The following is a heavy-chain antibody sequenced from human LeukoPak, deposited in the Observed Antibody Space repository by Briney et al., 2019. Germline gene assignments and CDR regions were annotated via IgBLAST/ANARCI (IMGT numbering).Heavy chain of an antibody. V-gene: IGHV4-4*07. CDR3: ARVLEVSLLAFNI. Sequence: SETLSLTCTVSGDSIHGYPWNWIRQPAGKGLEWIGRIYTSGSTNYNPSLKGRVTMLVDTSKNQFSLKMRSVTAADTAVYYCARVLEVSLLAFNIWGQGTMVTVSS. CDR1: GDSIHGYP. CDR2: IYTSGST. J-gene: IGHJ3*02. D-gene: IGHD3-16*02.